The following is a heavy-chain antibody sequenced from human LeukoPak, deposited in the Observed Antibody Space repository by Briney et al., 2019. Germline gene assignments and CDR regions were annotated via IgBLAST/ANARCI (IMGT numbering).Heavy chain of an antibody. CDR3: ARLIRGVVVTAYDAFDI. J-gene: IGHJ3*02. D-gene: IGHD2-21*02. CDR2: INSDGSST. CDR1: GFTFSSYW. Sequence: GSLRLSCATSGFTFSSYWMHWARQAPGKGLVWVSRINSDGSSTSYADSVKGRFTISRDNAKNTLSLQMNSLRAEDTAVYYCARLIRGVVVTAYDAFDIWGQGTMGNVSS. V-gene: IGHV3-74*01.